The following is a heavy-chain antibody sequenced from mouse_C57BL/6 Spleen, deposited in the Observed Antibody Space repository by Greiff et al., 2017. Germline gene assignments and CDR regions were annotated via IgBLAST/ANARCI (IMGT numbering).Heavy chain of an antibody. J-gene: IGHJ4*01. CDR2: IYPGSGNT. D-gene: IGHD2-1*01. CDR1: GYTFTDYY. Sequence: QVQLQQSGAELVRPGASVKLSCKASGYTFTDYYINWVKQRPGQGLEWIARIYPGSGNTYYNEKFKGKATLTAEKSSSTAYMQLSSLTSEDSAVYFCARDGGNYDAMDYWGQGTSVTVSS. V-gene: IGHV1-76*01. CDR3: ARDGGNYDAMDY.